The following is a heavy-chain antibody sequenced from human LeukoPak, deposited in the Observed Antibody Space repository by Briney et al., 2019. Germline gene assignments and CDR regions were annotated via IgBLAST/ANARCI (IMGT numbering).Heavy chain of an antibody. V-gene: IGHV1-69*05. CDR2: IIPIFGTA. CDR3: AREEYCSGGSCYSGYSYYFDY. Sequence: SVKVSCKASGGTFSSYAISWVPQAPGQGLEWMGGIIPIFGTANYAQKFQGRVTITTDESTSTVYMELSSLRSEDTAVYYCAREEYCSGGSCYSGYSYYFDYWGQGTLVTVSS. CDR1: GGTFSSYA. J-gene: IGHJ4*02. D-gene: IGHD2-15*01.